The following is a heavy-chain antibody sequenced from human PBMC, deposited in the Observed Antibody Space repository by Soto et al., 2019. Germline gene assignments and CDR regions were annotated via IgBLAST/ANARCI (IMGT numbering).Heavy chain of an antibody. J-gene: IGHJ4*02. CDR1: GGSISSSSYY. D-gene: IGHD1-26*01. V-gene: IGHV4-39*01. CDR3: ARRDSGSYFDY. CDR2: IYYSGST. Sequence: QLQLQESGPGLVKPSETLSLTCTVSGGSISSSSYYWGWIRQPPGKGLEWIGTIYYSGSTYHNPSIKSRVTISVDTSKNQFSLKVSSVTAADTAVYYCARRDSGSYFDYWGQGILVTVSS.